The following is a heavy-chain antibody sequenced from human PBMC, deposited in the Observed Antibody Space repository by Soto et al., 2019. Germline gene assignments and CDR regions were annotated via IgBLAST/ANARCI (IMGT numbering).Heavy chain of an antibody. CDR3: ARDRIAVAGNPEYFQH. V-gene: IGHV3-23*01. D-gene: IGHD6-19*01. CDR1: GFTFSSHA. CDR2: LSDSGDSI. Sequence: GSLRLSCTASGFTFSSHAMTWVRQAPGKGLEWVSGLSDSGDSIYYADSVKGRFTISRDNSKNTLYLQMNSLRAEDTAVYYCARDRIAVAGNPEYFQHWGQGTLVTVSS. J-gene: IGHJ1*01.